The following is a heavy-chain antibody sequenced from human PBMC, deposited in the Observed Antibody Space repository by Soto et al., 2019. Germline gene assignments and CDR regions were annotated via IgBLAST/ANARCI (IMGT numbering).Heavy chain of an antibody. J-gene: IGHJ2*01. CDR1: GFTFSSYA. CDR2: ISYDGSNK. CDR3: ARPLWRDDYNWAYVDL. V-gene: IGHV3-30-3*01. D-gene: IGHD4-4*01. Sequence: QVQLVESGGGVVQPGRSLRLSCAASGFTFSSYAMHWVRQAPGKGLEWVAVISYDGSNKYYADSVKGRFTISRDNSKKTRYLQMKSLRAEDTAVYYCARPLWRDDYNWAYVDLWGRGTLVTVSS.